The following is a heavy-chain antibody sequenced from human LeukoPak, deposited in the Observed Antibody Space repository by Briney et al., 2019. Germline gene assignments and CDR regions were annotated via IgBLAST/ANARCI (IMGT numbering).Heavy chain of an antibody. CDR3: ARDSMVTNVNDAFDI. Sequence: ASVEVSCKASGYTFTSYGISWVRQAPGQGLEWMGWISAYNGNTNYVQKLQGRVTMTTDTSTSTAYMELRSLRADNTAVYYCARDSMVTNVNDAFDIWGQGTMVTVSS. CDR1: GYTFTSYG. D-gene: IGHD3-10*01. CDR2: ISAYNGNT. V-gene: IGHV1-18*01. J-gene: IGHJ3*02.